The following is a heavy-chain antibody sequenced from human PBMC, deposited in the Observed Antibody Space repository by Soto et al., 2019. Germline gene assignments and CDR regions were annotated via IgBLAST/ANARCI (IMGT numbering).Heavy chain of an antibody. CDR3: ARDREYYYDSSGNYYYHYAMDV. CDR1: GYTFTSYA. D-gene: IGHD3-22*01. V-gene: IGHV1-18*04. CDR2: ISGYSSNT. J-gene: IGHJ6*02. Sequence: QVQLVESGAEVKKPGASVKVSCKASGYTFTSYAISWVRQAPGQGLEWMGWISGYSSNTKYAQNFQGRVTMTTETSTSTAYMELRSLRSDDTAVYYCARDREYYYDSSGNYYYHYAMDVWGQGTTVTVSS.